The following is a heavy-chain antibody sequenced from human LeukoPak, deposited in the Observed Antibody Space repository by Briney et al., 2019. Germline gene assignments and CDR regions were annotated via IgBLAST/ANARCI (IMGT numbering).Heavy chain of an antibody. V-gene: IGHV4-59*12. CDR2: IHYSGNT. J-gene: IGHJ4*02. Sequence: TSETLSLTCTVSGGSISSYYWSWIRQPPGKGLEWIGYIHYSGNTNYDPSLKSRVTISVDTSKNQFSLKLSSVTAADTAVYYCARDKRRPDYGDYNYWGQGTLVTVSS. CDR1: GGSISSYY. D-gene: IGHD4-17*01. CDR3: ARDKRRPDYGDYNY.